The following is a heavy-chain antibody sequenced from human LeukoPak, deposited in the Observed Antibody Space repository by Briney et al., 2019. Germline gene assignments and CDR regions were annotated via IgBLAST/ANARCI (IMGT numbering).Heavy chain of an antibody. D-gene: IGHD1-1*01. V-gene: IGHV4-59*01. CDR1: GGSISSYY. J-gene: IGHJ4*02. Sequence: SETLSLTCTVSGGSISSYYWSWIRQPPGKGLEWIGWSYHRGSTSYNPSLKSRVAISVDTSKNQFSLKLSSVAAADTAVYYCARDRELGYWGQGTLVTVSS. CDR3: ARDRELGY. CDR2: SYHRGST.